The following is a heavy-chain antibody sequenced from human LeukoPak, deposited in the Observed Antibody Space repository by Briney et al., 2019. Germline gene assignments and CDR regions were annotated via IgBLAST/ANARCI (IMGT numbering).Heavy chain of an antibody. CDR3: GVNKYGGSSDAFDI. V-gene: IGHV4-34*01. Sequence: PSETLSLTCAVYGGSFSGYYGRWIRQPPGKGLEWIGEINHSGSTNYNPSPKSRVTISVDTSKNQFSLKLSSVTAADTAVYYCGVNKYGGSSDAFDIWGQGTMVTVSS. D-gene: IGHD5-12*01. J-gene: IGHJ3*02. CDR1: GGSFSGYY. CDR2: INHSGST.